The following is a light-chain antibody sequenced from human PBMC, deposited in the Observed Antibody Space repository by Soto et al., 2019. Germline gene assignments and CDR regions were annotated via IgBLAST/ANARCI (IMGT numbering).Light chain of an antibody. Sequence: DIQMTQSPSSLSASVGDRVIITCRASQSISIYLNWYQQKPGKAPKVLIYAASSLQSGVPSRFSGSGSGTDFTLTITSLQPEDFATYFCQQSYGTSLTFGGGTKVDIK. CDR1: QSISIY. V-gene: IGKV1-39*01. J-gene: IGKJ4*01. CDR2: AAS. CDR3: QQSYGTSLT.